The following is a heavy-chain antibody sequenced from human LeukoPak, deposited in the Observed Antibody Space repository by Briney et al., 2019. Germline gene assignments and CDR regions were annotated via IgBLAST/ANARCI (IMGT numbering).Heavy chain of an antibody. CDR3: ASPPLSSAMYYAH. V-gene: IGHV1-2*02. Sequence: ASEKVSCKASGYNFSGHYMHWVRQAPGQGPEWMGWIKPSNGDTKYAQNFQGRVTMTRDTSISTAYMELSSLRSDDTAVYYCASPPLSSAMYYAHWGQGTLVTVSS. D-gene: IGHD1-26*01. CDR1: GYNFSGHY. J-gene: IGHJ1*01. CDR2: IKPSNGDT.